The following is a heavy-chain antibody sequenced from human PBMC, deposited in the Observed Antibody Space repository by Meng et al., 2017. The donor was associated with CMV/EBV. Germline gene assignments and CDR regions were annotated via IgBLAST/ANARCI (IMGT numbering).Heavy chain of an antibody. CDR2: INSSSSYI. CDR3: ARGAFIVGATRYYGMDV. J-gene: IGHJ6*02. Sequence: GGSLRLSCAASGFTFSSYSMNWVRQAPGKGLEWVSSINSSSSYIYYADSVKGRFTISRDNAKNSLYLQMNSLRAEDTAVYYCARGAFIVGATRYYGMDVWGQGTTVTVSS. D-gene: IGHD1-26*01. CDR1: GFTFSSYS. V-gene: IGHV3-21*01.